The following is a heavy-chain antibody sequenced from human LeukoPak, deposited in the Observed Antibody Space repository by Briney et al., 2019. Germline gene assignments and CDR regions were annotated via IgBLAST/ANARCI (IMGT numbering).Heavy chain of an antibody. CDR3: ARVHSGYDFPDY. CDR2: IYHSGST. J-gene: IGHJ4*02. D-gene: IGHD5-12*01. CDR1: GGSISSGGYY. V-gene: IGHV4-30-2*01. Sequence: SETLSLTCTVSGGSISSGGYYWSWIRQPPGKGLEWIGYIYHSGSTYYNPSLKSRVTISVDRSKNQFSLKLSSVTAADTAVYYCARVHSGYDFPDYWGQGTLVTVSS.